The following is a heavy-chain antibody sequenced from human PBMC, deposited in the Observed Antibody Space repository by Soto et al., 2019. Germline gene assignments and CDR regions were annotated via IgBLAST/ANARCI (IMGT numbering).Heavy chain of an antibody. J-gene: IGHJ6*02. D-gene: IGHD2-15*01. CDR3: ATFGDRRWWLQDFNYYYYGMDV. Sequence: ASVKVSCKVSGYALTELSMHWVRQAPGKGLEWMGGFDPEDGETIYAQKFQGRVTMTEDTSTDTAYMELSSLRSEDTAVYYCATFGDRRWWLQDFNYYYYGMDVWGQGTTVTVSS. V-gene: IGHV1-24*01. CDR1: GYALTELS. CDR2: FDPEDGET.